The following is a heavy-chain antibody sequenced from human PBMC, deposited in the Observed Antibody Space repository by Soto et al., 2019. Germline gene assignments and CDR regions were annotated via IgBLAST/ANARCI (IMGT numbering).Heavy chain of an antibody. CDR2: INHSGGT. J-gene: IGHJ5*02. V-gene: IGHV4-34*01. CDR3: ARGVEYSSSSSNSGFDP. CDR1: GGSFSGYY. Sequence: QVQLQQWGAGLLKPSETLSLTCAVYGGSFSGYYWSWIRQPPGKGLEWIGEINHSGGTNYNPSLKSRVTISVDTSKNQFSLKLSSVTAADTAVYYCARGVEYSSSSSNSGFDPWGQGTLVTVSS. D-gene: IGHD6-6*01.